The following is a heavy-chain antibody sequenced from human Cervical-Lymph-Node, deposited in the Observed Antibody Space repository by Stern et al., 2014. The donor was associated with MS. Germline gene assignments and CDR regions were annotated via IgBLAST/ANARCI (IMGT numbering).Heavy chain of an antibody. CDR3: TRAAGITASGSHFDY. D-gene: IGHD6-19*01. CDR2: ISTSGVYK. V-gene: IGHV3-21*01. Sequence: QLVQSGGGLVKPGGSLRLSCAASGFTVSSYSMNWVRQAPGKVLEWVSSISTSGVYKYYADSVKGRFTISRDTAKNSLYLQMSSLRAEDTAVYYCTRAAGITASGSHFDYWGQGILVTVSS. CDR1: GFTVSSYS. J-gene: IGHJ4*02.